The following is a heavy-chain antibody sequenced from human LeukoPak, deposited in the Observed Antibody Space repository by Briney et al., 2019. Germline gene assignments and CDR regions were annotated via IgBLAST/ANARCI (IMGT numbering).Heavy chain of an antibody. CDR2: IYYSGST. V-gene: IGHV4-39*01. J-gene: IGHJ4*02. Sequence: SETLSLTCTVSGGSISSSSYYWGWIRQPPGKGLEWIGSIYYSGSTYYNPSLKSRVTISVDTSKNQFSLKLSSVTAADTAVYYCARGPGGVVNYWGQGTLVTVSS. D-gene: IGHD2-15*01. CDR1: GGSISSSSYY. CDR3: ARGPGGVVNY.